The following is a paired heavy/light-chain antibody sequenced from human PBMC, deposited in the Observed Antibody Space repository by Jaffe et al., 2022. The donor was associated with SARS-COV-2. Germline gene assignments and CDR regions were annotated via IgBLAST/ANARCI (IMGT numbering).Heavy chain of an antibody. V-gene: IGHV3-33*01. Sequence: QVQLVESGGGVVQPGRSLRLSCAASGFTFSSYGMHWVRQAPGKGLEWVAVIWYDGSNKYYADSVKGRFTISRDNSKNTLYLQMNSLRAEDTAVYYCARDVLAMIVVATSKGEDAFDIWGQGTMVTVSS. CDR3: ARDVLAMIVVATSKGEDAFDI. J-gene: IGHJ3*02. CDR2: IWYDGSNK. D-gene: IGHD3-22*01. CDR1: GFTFSSYG.
Light chain of an antibody. Sequence: SYELTQPPSVSVSPGQTASITCSGDKLGDKYACWYQQKPGQSPVLVIYQDSKRPSGIPERFSGSNSGNTATLTISGTQAMDEADYYCQAWDSSTFWVFGGGTKLTVL. CDR1: KLGDKY. CDR2: QDS. V-gene: IGLV3-1*01. CDR3: QAWDSSTFWV. J-gene: IGLJ3*02.